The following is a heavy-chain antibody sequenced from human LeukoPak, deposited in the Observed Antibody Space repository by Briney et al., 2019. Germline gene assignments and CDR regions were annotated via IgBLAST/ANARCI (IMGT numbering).Heavy chain of an antibody. Sequence: GESLQISCKGSGYSFTSYWIGWVRQMPGKGLEWMGIIYPGDSDTRYSPSFQGQVTISADKSISTAYLQWSSLKASDTAMYYCARHGSGYSYGYKNYYYYGMDVWGQGTTVTVSS. D-gene: IGHD5-18*01. CDR2: IYPGDSDT. V-gene: IGHV5-51*01. J-gene: IGHJ6*02. CDR3: ARHGSGYSYGYKNYYYYGMDV. CDR1: GYSFTSYW.